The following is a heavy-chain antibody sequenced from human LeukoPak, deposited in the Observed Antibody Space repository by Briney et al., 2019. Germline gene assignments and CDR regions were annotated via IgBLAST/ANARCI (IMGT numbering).Heavy chain of an antibody. V-gene: IGHV3-21*01. CDR3: ARGRSGSYYVEDY. Sequence: GGSLRLSCAASGFTFSSYSMNWVRQAPGKGLEWVSSISSSSSYIYYADSVKGRFTISRDNAKNSLYLQMNSLRAEDTAVYYCARGRSGSYYVEDYWGQGTLVTVSS. CDR2: ISSSSSYI. D-gene: IGHD1-26*01. CDR1: GFTFSSYS. J-gene: IGHJ4*02.